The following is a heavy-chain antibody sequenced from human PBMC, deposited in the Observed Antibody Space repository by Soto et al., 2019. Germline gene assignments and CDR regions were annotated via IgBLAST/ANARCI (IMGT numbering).Heavy chain of an antibody. CDR3: ARAQRITMVRGVSYGMDV. D-gene: IGHD3-10*01. J-gene: IGHJ6*02. CDR2: ISAYNGNT. Sequence: QVQLVQSGAEVKKPGASVKVSCKASGYTFTSYGISWVRQAPGQGLEWMGWISAYNGNTNYAQKLQGRVTMTTDTSTGTAYMELRSLRSDDMAVYYCARAQRITMVRGVSYGMDVWGQGTTVTVSS. V-gene: IGHV1-18*03. CDR1: GYTFTSYG.